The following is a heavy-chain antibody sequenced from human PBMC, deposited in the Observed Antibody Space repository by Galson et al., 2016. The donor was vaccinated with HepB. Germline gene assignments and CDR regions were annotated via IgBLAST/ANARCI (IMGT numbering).Heavy chain of an antibody. J-gene: IGHJ4*02. D-gene: IGHD6-13*01. Sequence: LRLSCAASGFTFSNYAMTWVRQAPGKGLEWVSGISGSGANTHYANAVKGRFTISRDNSNNTLCLQVNSLRAEDTALYFCARYSNSWAPFDYWGQGRLVTVSS. CDR1: GFTFSNYA. V-gene: IGHV3-23*01. CDR3: ARYSNSWAPFDY. CDR2: ISGSGANT.